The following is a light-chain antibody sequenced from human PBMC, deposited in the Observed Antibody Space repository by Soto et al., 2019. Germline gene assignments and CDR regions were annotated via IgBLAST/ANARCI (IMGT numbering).Light chain of an antibody. J-gene: IGLJ1*01. CDR2: EVS. V-gene: IGLV2-14*01. Sequence: QSALTQPASVSGSPGQSITISCTGTSSDVGGYNYVSWYQQHPGKAPKLMIYEVSNRPSGVSIRFSGSKSGNTASLTISGLQAEDEADYYCSSYKTDDTFLFGTGTKVTVL. CDR3: SSYKTDDTFL. CDR1: SSDVGGYNY.